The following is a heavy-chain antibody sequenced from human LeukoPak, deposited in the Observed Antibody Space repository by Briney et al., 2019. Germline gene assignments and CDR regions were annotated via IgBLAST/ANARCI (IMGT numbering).Heavy chain of an antibody. CDR1: EFTYG. J-gene: IGHJ4*02. CDR2: ISYDGSNK. Sequence: PGGSLRLSCAASEFTYGMNWVRQAPGKGLEWVAVISYDGSNKYYADSVKGRFTISRDNSKNTLYLQMNSLRAEDTAVYYCARAAPGIVFLLDYFDYWGQGTLVTVSS. CDR3: ARAAPGIVFLLDYFDY. V-gene: IGHV3-30*03. D-gene: IGHD1-26*01.